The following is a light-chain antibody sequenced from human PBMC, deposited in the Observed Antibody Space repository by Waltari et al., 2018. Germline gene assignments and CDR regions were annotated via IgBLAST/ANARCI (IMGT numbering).Light chain of an antibody. Sequence: QSDLTQPASVSGSPGQSITISCTGTSSDVGGYNYVSWCQHHPGKAPKLMIYDVSKRPSGVSDRFSGSKSGNTASLTISGLQAEDEADYYCTSYTSSSTLVFGGGTKLTVL. V-gene: IGLV2-14*03. CDR3: TSYTSSSTLV. J-gene: IGLJ2*01. CDR1: SSDVGGYNY. CDR2: DVS.